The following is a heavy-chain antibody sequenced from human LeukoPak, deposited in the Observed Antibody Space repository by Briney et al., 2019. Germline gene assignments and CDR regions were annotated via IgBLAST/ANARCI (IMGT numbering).Heavy chain of an antibody. Sequence: PSETLSLTCAVYGGSFSGYQWSWIRQPPGKGLEWIGEINNSGNTNYSPSLKSRVTISVDTSKNQFSLKLNSVTAADTAVYYCARGFALNYYDSSGYYFDYWGQGTLVTVSS. CDR3: ARGFALNYYDSSGYYFDY. V-gene: IGHV4-34*01. CDR1: GGSFSGYQ. J-gene: IGHJ4*02. CDR2: INNSGNT. D-gene: IGHD3-22*01.